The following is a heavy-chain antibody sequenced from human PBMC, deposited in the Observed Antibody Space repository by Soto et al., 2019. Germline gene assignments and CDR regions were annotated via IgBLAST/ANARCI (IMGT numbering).Heavy chain of an antibody. Sequence: SETLSLTCTVSGGSISSGDYYWSWIRQPPGKGLEWIGYIYYSGSTYYNPSLKSRVTISVDTSKNQLSLKLSSVTAADTAVYYCARPAAGHTNAFDIWGQGTMVTVSS. D-gene: IGHD6-19*01. CDR1: GGSISSGDYY. CDR2: IYYSGST. J-gene: IGHJ3*02. CDR3: ARPAAGHTNAFDI. V-gene: IGHV4-30-4*01.